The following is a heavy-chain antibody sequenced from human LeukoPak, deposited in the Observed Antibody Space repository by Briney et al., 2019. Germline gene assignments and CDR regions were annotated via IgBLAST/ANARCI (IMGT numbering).Heavy chain of an antibody. V-gene: IGHV1-2*02. CDR2: INPNSGGT. Sequence: ASVKVSCKAPGYTFTGYYMHWVRQAPGQGLEWMGWINPNSGGTNYAQKFQGRVTMTRDTSISTAYMELSRLRSDDTAVYYCARSLDFGVVPGGWFDPWGQGTLVTVSS. D-gene: IGHD3-3*01. J-gene: IGHJ5*02. CDR1: GYTFTGYY. CDR3: ARSLDFGVVPGGWFDP.